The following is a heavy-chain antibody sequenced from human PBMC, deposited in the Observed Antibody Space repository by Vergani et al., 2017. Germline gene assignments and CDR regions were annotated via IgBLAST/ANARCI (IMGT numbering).Heavy chain of an antibody. D-gene: IGHD3-10*02. CDR3: ARQGRHVFGYFDY. CDR1: GGSISSYY. Sequence: QVQLQESGPGLVKPSETLSLTCTVPGGSISSYYWSWIRQPPGKGLEWIGYIYYSGSTNYNPSLKSRVTISVDTSKNQFPLKLSSVTAAATAVYYCARQGRHVFGYFDYWGQGTLVTVSS. V-gene: IGHV4-59*01. CDR2: IYYSGST. J-gene: IGHJ4*02.